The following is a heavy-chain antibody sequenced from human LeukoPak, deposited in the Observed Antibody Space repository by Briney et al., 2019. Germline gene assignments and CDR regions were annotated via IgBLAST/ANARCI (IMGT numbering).Heavy chain of an antibody. CDR1: GDSIRSYY. D-gene: IGHD3-3*01. Sequence: PSETLSLTCTVSGDSIRSYYWSWIRQPPGKGLEWIGYIYFSGSTSYNPSLKSRVTISVDRSKNQFSLKLSSVAAADTAVYYCARPYDTNFDYWGQGTLVTVSS. CDR2: IYFSGST. CDR3: ARPYDTNFDY. V-gene: IGHV4-59*01. J-gene: IGHJ4*02.